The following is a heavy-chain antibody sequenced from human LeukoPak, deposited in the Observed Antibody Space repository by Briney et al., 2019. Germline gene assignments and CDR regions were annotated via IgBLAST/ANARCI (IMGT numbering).Heavy chain of an antibody. D-gene: IGHD6-19*01. V-gene: IGHV4-59*01. CDR3: ARDQGYSSGWYVPGIDY. CDR2: IYSSGST. Sequence: SETLSLTCTVSGASINSYYWSWIRQPPGKGLEWIGYIYSSGSTNYNPSLKSRVTISVDTSKNQFSLKLSSVTAADTAVYYCARDQGYSSGWYVPGIDYWGQGTLVTVSS. J-gene: IGHJ4*02. CDR1: GASINSYY.